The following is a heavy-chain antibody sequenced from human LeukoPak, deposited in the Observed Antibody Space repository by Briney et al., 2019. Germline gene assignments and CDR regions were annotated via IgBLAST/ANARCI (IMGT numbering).Heavy chain of an antibody. Sequence: ASVKVSCKTSGYTFTGYYIHWVRQAPGQELEWMGWINPNNGGTNYAQKFQGRVTLTRDTSISTVYMDLSSLRSDDTAVYYCARWYYASSAHIDNWGQGTLVTVSS. V-gene: IGHV1-2*02. CDR3: ARWYYASSAHIDN. D-gene: IGHD3-16*01. J-gene: IGHJ4*02. CDR1: GYTFTGYY. CDR2: INPNNGGT.